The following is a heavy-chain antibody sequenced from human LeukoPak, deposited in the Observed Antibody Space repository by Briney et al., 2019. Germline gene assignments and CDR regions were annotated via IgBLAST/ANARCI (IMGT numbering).Heavy chain of an antibody. V-gene: IGHV3-7*01. CDR2: IKQDGSEK. CDR3: ASGGFLIGQ. Sequence: GGSLRLSCAASGFTFSSYAMSWVRQAPGKGLEWVANIKQDGSEKYYVDSVKGRFTISRDNTKNSLWLQMNSLRVEDTAIYYCASGGFLIGQWGQGTLVTISS. J-gene: IGHJ4*02. CDR1: GFTFSSYA. D-gene: IGHD2-21*01.